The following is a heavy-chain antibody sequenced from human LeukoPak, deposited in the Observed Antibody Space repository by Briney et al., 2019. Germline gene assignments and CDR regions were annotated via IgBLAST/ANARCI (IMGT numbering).Heavy chain of an antibody. D-gene: IGHD3-10*01. CDR3: ARAGKRSSYYYYYCMDV. V-gene: IGHV1-18*01. CDR2: ISAYNGNT. J-gene: IGHJ6*03. Sequence: ASVKVSCKASGYTFTSYGISWVRQAPGQGLEWMGWISAYNGNTNYAQKLQGRVTMTTDTSTSTAYMELRSLRSDDTAVYYCARAGKRSSYYYYYCMDVWGKGTTVTVSS. CDR1: GYTFTSYG.